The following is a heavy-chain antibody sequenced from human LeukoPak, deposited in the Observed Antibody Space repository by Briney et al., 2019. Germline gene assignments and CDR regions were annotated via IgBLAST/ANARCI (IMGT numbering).Heavy chain of an antibody. J-gene: IGHJ6*03. CDR2: IIPIFGTA. Sequence: ASVKVSXKASGGTFNSYAISWMRQAPGQGLEWMGGIIPIFGTANYAQKFQGRVTIATDESTSTAYMELSSLRSEDTAVYYCARGSPYYDILTGYSYYYYYYYMDVWGKGTTVTVSS. CDR1: GGTFNSYA. V-gene: IGHV1-69*05. CDR3: ARGSPYYDILTGYSYYYYYYYMDV. D-gene: IGHD3-9*01.